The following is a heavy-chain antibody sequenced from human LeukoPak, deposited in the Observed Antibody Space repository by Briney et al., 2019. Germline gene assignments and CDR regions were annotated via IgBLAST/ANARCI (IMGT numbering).Heavy chain of an antibody. CDR1: GFTFSTNS. D-gene: IGHD3-10*01. CDR2: ISSSSSTI. J-gene: IGHJ4*02. CDR3: AKEGYYGSGSYPDH. Sequence: SGGSLRLSCAASGFTFSTNSMNWVRQAPGKGLEWVSYISSSSSTIYYADSVKGRFTISRDNSKNTLYLQMNSLRAEDTAVYYCAKEGYYGSGSYPDHWGQGTLVTVSS. V-gene: IGHV3-48*01.